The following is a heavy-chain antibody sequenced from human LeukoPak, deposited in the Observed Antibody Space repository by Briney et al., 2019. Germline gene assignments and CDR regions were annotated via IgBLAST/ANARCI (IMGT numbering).Heavy chain of an antibody. CDR1: GYTFTSYY. D-gene: IGHD1-26*01. CDR2: INPSGGST. V-gene: IGHV1-46*01. CDR3: ARVWNSGSFTGFYYYYYGMDV. Sequence: GASVKVSCKASGYTFTSYYMHWVRQAPGQGLEWMGIINPSGGSTSYAQKFQGRATMTRDTSTSTVYMELSSLRSEDTAVYYCARVWNSGSFTGFYYYYYGMDVWGQGTTVTVSS. J-gene: IGHJ6*02.